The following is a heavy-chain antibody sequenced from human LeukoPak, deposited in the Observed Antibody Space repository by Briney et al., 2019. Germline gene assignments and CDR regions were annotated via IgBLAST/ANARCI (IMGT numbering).Heavy chain of an antibody. J-gene: IGHJ4*02. V-gene: IGHV3-30*02. Sequence: GGXLRLSCAASGFTFSNYEMNWVRQAPGKGLEWVAFIRYDGSNKYSADSVKGRLTISRDIPKNTLYLHMNSLRVEDTAVYYCAKEGTVTPIDYWGQGTLVTVSS. CDR1: GFTFSNYE. CDR2: IRYDGSNK. CDR3: AKEGTVTPIDY. D-gene: IGHD4-17*01.